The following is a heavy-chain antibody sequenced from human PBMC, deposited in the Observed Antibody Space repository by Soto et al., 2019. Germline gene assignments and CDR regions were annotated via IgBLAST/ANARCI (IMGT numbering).Heavy chain of an antibody. CDR2: ISFDGSKK. V-gene: IGHV3-30-3*01. J-gene: IGHJ4*02. CDR3: ARGVFYSYGSSGYSPDY. Sequence: QVQLVESGGGVVQPGRSLRLSCEGSGFTSSSYVMHWVRQAPGKGLEWVALISFDGSKKNYADSVKGRFTISRDNSKNMMYLQMNSPRPEYTAVYYCARGVFYSYGSSGYSPDYWGQGTLVTVSS. D-gene: IGHD3-22*01. CDR1: GFTSSSYV.